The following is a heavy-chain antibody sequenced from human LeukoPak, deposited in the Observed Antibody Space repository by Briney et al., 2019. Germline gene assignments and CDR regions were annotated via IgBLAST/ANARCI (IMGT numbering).Heavy chain of an antibody. J-gene: IGHJ4*02. CDR2: IYYSGST. CDR3: ASHKGF. CDR1: GGSISNNY. Sequence: SETLSLTCTVSGGSISNNYWSWFRRPPGKGLEWIGYIYYSGSTNYNPSLKSRVTISVDTSKSQFSLKLSSVTAADTAVYYCASHKGFWGQGTLVTVSS. V-gene: IGHV4-59*01.